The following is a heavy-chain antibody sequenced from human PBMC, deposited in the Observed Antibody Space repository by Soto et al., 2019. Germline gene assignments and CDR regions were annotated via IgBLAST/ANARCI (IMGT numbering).Heavy chain of an antibody. CDR1: GFSFSISP. CDR3: ARDPKTSGGQHWAFNYFDS. Sequence: GGSLRLSCAASGFSFSISPMHWVRHAPGKGPEWVALISYDGTNKFYADSVKGRFTISRDNSKSTLYLQVDSLRPEDAAVYYCARDPKTSGGQHWAFNYFDSWGQGTLVTVSS. J-gene: IGHJ4*02. V-gene: IGHV3-30-3*01. D-gene: IGHD7-27*01. CDR2: ISYDGTNK.